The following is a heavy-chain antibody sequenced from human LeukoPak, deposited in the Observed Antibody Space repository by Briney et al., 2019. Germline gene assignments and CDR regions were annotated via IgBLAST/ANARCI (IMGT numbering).Heavy chain of an antibody. V-gene: IGHV4-59*08. CDR1: GGTISNYY. CDR3: ARWYSSGWAFDY. CDR2: IHYSGNT. Sequence: SETLSLTCTVSGGTISNYYWNWIRQPPGKGLEWVGYIHYSGNTKYSSSLKSRATTSVDTSKNQFSLKLSSVTAADTVVYYCARWYSSGWAFDYWGQGTLVTVSS. J-gene: IGHJ4*02. D-gene: IGHD6-19*01.